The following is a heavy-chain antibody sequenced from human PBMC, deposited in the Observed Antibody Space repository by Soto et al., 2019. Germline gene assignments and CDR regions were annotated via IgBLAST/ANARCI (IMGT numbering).Heavy chain of an antibody. Sequence: GGSLRLSCAAPGFTFCSYWMGWVPQAPGKGLGLVANIKLDGSEKYFVVSVKGRFTISRDNAKNSLYLQMNSLRAEDTAVFYCARENTAMVTSHYYYYMDVWGKGTTVTVSS. V-gene: IGHV3-7*01. CDR2: IKLDGSEK. CDR3: ARENTAMVTSHYYYYMDV. CDR1: GFTFCSYW. J-gene: IGHJ6*03. D-gene: IGHD5-18*01.